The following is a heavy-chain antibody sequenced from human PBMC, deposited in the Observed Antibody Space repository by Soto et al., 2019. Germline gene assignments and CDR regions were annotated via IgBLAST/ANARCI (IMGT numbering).Heavy chain of an antibody. CDR2: IYSGSTT. CDR3: AKGGGRYCSGGSCYPFA. J-gene: IGHJ3*01. CDR1: GFTVLTNY. D-gene: IGHD2-15*01. V-gene: IGHV3-66*01. Sequence: GGSLRLSCAASGFTVLTNYMIWVRQAPGEGLGGVSVIYSGSTTFSADSVKGRFTIPRDNSKNTLYLQMNNLRAEDTAVYYCAKGGGRYCSGGSCYPFAWGQGTMVTVSS.